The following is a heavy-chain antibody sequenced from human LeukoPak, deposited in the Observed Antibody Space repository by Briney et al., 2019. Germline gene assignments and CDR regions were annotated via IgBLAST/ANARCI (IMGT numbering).Heavy chain of an antibody. V-gene: IGHV3-33*06. J-gene: IGHJ4*02. CDR2: IWNDGSNK. CDR1: GFTFSHYG. CDR3: AKDAQRGFDYSNSLEY. Sequence: PGGSLRLSCAASGFTFSHYGMHWVRQAPGKGLEWVAVIWNDGSNKYYADSVKGRFTIYIDDSQNMLYLQMDSLRAEDTAVYYCAKDAQRGFDYSNSLEYWGQGALVTVSS. D-gene: IGHD4-11*01.